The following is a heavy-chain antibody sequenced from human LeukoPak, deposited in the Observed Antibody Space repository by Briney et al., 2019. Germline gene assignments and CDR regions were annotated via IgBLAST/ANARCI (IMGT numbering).Heavy chain of an antibody. CDR3: TRDEYGYGSNFFDY. Sequence: PGGSLRLSCTTSGFNFGDYAMSWVRQAPEKGLEGVGFITNKAFGGTAEYAASVKGRFTISRDDSRSTAYLQMDNVRPEDTGIYYCTRDEYGYGSNFFDYWGQGTLVTVST. J-gene: IGHJ4*02. D-gene: IGHD5-18*01. V-gene: IGHV3-49*04. CDR1: GFNFGDYA. CDR2: ITNKAFGGTA.